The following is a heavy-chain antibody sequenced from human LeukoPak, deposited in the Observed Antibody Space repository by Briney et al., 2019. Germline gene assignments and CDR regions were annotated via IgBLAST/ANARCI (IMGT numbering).Heavy chain of an antibody. D-gene: IGHD3-10*01. V-gene: IGHV3-21*04. CDR3: ARGTITMVRGVIAHIIYYYYMDV. Sequence: GGSLRLSCAASGFTFSSYSMNWVRQAPGKGLEWVSSISSSSSYIYYADSVKGRFTISRDNAKNSLYLQMNSLRAEDTAVYYCARGTITMVRGVIAHIIYYYYMDVWGKGATVTVSS. CDR2: ISSSSSYI. J-gene: IGHJ6*03. CDR1: GFTFSSYS.